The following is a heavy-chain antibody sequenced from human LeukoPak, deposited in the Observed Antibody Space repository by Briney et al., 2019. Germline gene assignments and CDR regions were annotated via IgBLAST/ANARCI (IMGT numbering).Heavy chain of an antibody. CDR3: AREVSSGWY. V-gene: IGHV3-30*02. CDR2: IRFDGSNK. D-gene: IGHD6-19*01. J-gene: IGHJ4*02. Sequence: GGSLRLSCAASGFTFSSYGMHWVRQAPGKGLEWVAFIRFDGSNKYYADSVKGRFTISRDNSKNTLYLQMNGLRAEDTAVYYCAREVSSGWYWGQGTLVTVSS. CDR1: GFTFSSYG.